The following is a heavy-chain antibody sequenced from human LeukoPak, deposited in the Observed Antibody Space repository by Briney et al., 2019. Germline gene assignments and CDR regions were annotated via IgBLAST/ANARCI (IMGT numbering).Heavy chain of an antibody. CDR2: INHSGST. CDR1: GGSLSNYY. J-gene: IGHJ5*01. Sequence: PSEALSLTCAVYGGSLSNYYWSWIRQSPGKGLAWIGEINHSGSTKFNPSLKSRVTILVDMSRSQFSLQLNSVTAADTAVYYCARGPASGSDFAWFDSRGQGTLVTVSS. D-gene: IGHD3-10*01. CDR3: ARGPASGSDFAWFDS. V-gene: IGHV4-34*01.